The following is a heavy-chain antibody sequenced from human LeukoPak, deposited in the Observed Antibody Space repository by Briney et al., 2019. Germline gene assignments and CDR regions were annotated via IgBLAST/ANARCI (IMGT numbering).Heavy chain of an antibody. CDR2: VDPEDGET. CDR3: ATVYPHSGSYPRFRYPAYYFDY. V-gene: IGHV1-69-2*01. J-gene: IGHJ4*02. CDR1: GYTFTDYY. Sequence: ASVKISCKVSGYTFTDYYMHWVQQAPGKGLEWMGLVDPEDGETIYAEKLQGRVTITADTSTDTAYMELSSLRSEDTAVYYCATVYPHSGSYPRFRYPAYYFDYWGQGTLVTVSS. D-gene: IGHD1-26*01.